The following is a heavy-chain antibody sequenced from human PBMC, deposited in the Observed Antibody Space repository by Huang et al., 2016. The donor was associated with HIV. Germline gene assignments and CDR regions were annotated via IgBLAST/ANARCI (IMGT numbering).Heavy chain of an antibody. CDR2: ITHNGKS. D-gene: IGHD3-10*01. CDR3: ARGFNYYASDNLGVYYFDS. J-gene: IGHJ4*02. CDR1: GGAFRGSS. V-gene: IGHV4-34*02. Sequence: QVQLKQWGAGLLKPSETLSLTCAVSGGAFRGSSWTWNRQFPEKGLEWIGDITHNGKSIYNPSLRARVPISTDTSKNHFSLHLTSVTAADTALYYCARGFNYYASDNLGVYYFDSWGLGTLVTVSP.